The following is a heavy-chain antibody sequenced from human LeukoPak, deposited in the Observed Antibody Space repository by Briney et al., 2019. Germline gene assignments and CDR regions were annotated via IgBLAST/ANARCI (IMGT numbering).Heavy chain of an antibody. D-gene: IGHD2-21*01. J-gene: IGHJ4*02. CDR3: ARRVGVALDY. CDR2: IYYSGST. CDR1: GGSISSFY. Sequence: SETLSLTCTVSGGSISSFYWSWIRQPPGKGLEWIGYIYYSGSTNYNPSLKSRVTISVDTSKNQFSLKVSSVTAADTAVYYCARRVGVALDYWGQGTLVTVSS. V-gene: IGHV4-59*01.